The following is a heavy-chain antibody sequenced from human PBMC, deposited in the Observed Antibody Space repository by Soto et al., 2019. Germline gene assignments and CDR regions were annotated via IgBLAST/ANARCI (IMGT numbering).Heavy chain of an antibody. V-gene: IGHV4-39*01. J-gene: IGHJ4*02. D-gene: IGHD2-21*02. CDR2: IYYSGST. CDR3: ARGQNKARLGGGDVVDY. Sequence: QLLESGPGLVKPSETLSLTCTVSGGSISSSSYYWGWIRQPPGKGLEWIGSIYYSGSTYYNPSLKSRVTISVDTSKNQFSLKLSSVTAADTAVYYCARGQNKARLGGGDVVDYWGQGTLVTVSS. CDR1: GGSISSSSYY.